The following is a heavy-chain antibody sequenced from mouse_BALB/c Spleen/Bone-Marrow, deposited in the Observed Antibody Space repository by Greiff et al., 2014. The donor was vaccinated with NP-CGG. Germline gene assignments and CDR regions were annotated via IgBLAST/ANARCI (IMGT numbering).Heavy chain of an antibody. D-gene: IGHD2-4*01. V-gene: IGHV1-20*02. CDR3: ARSGDYDGFAY. CDR2: INPYNGDT. CDR1: GYSFTGYF. Sequence: LVESGPELVKPGASVKISCKASGYSFTGYFMNWVMQSHGKSLEWIGRINPYNGDTFYNQKFKGKATLTVDKSSSTAHMELRSLASEDSAVYYCARSGDYDGFAYRGPGTLVTVSA. J-gene: IGHJ3*01.